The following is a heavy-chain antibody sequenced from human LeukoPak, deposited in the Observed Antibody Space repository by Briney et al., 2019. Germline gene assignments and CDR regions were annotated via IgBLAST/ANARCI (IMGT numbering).Heavy chain of an antibody. CDR1: GGSISSYY. V-gene: IGHV4-4*07. J-gene: IGHJ3*02. CDR3: ARPTTADEGRAFDI. D-gene: IGHD4-17*01. Sequence: KPSETLSLTCTVSGGSISSYYWSWIRQPAGKGLEWVGRIYTSGSTNYNPSLKSRVTISVDTSKNQFSLKLSSVTAADTAVYYCARPTTADEGRAFDIWGQGTMVTVSS. CDR2: IYTSGST.